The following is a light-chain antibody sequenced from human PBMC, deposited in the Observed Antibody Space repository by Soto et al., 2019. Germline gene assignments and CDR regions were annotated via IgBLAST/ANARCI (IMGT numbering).Light chain of an antibody. Sequence: DIVLTQSPGTLSLSPGERATLSCRVSQSVSSTYLAWYQHKPGQAPRILIFGASNRATGIPDRFSGSGSGKDFTLTISRLEPEDCAVYYCQHYGSSSYTFGQGTKLEIK. CDR2: GAS. J-gene: IGKJ2*01. V-gene: IGKV3-20*01. CDR3: QHYGSSSYT. CDR1: QSVSSTY.